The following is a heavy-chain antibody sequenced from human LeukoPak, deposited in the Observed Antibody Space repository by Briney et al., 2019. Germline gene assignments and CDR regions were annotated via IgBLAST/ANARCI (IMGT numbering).Heavy chain of an antibody. CDR3: AQQVGYCSSGSCYFTY. V-gene: IGHV3-23*01. CDR1: GFSFNTYA. Sequence: GGSLRLSCAASGFSFNTYAMSWVRKAPGKGLEWVSAISNTGGSTYYADSVKGRFTISRDKSKNTLSLQMNSLRAEHTAVYYCAQQVGYCSSGSCYFTYLGQGTLVTVSS. CDR2: ISNTGGST. D-gene: IGHD2-15*01. J-gene: IGHJ1*01.